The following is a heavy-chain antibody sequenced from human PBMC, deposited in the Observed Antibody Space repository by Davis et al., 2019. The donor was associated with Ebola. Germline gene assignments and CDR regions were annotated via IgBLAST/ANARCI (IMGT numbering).Heavy chain of an antibody. CDR1: GGTFSSYA. CDR3: ARGKAGRNDAFDI. J-gene: IGHJ3*02. CDR2: IIPIFGTA. Sequence: SVKVSCKASGGTFSSYAISWVRQAPGQGLEWMGGIIPIFGTANYAQKFQGRVTITADESTSTAYMELSSLRSEDTAVYYCARGKAGRNDAFDIWGQGTMVTVSS. D-gene: IGHD6-13*01. V-gene: IGHV1-69*13.